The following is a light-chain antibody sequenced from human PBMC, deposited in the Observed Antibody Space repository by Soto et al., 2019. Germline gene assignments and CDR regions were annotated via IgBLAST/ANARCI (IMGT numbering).Light chain of an antibody. CDR2: AAS. J-gene: IGKJ3*01. V-gene: IGKV1-8*01. CDR3: QQYYSYPRVT. CDR1: QGISSY. Sequence: AIRMTQSPSSFSASTGDRVTITCRASQGISSYLAWYQQKPGKATKLLIYAASTLQSGVPSRFSGSGSGTDFTLTISCLQSEDFATYYCQQYYSYPRVTFGPGTKVDIK.